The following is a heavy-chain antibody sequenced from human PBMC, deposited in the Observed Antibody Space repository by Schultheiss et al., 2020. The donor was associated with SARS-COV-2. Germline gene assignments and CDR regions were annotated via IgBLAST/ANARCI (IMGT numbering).Heavy chain of an antibody. D-gene: IGHD3-3*01. J-gene: IGHJ3*02. CDR2: INHSGST. CDR1: GGSISSGGYY. V-gene: IGHV4-61*08. CDR3: ARGGYDFWSGPSPLPDAFNI. Sequence: SETLSLTCTVSGGSISSGGYYWSWIRQPPGKGLEWIGEINHSGSTNYNPSLKSRVTISVDKSKNQFSLKLSTVTAADTAVYYCARGGYDFWSGPSPLPDAFNIWGQGTMVTVSS.